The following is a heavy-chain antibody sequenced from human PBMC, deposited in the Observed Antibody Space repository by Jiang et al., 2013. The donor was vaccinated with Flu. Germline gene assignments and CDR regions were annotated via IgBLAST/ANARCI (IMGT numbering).Heavy chain of an antibody. CDR2: IIPILGIA. CDR3: ARASVEMATIWSKGWYFDL. J-gene: IGHJ2*01. Sequence: SGAEVKKPGSSVKVSCKASGGTFSSYAISWVRQAPGQGLEWMGRIIPILGIANYAQKFQGRVTITADKSTSTAYMELSSLRSEDTAVYYCARASVEMATIWSKGWYFDLWGRGTLVTVSS. D-gene: IGHD5-24*01. V-gene: IGHV1-69*04. CDR1: GGTFSSYA.